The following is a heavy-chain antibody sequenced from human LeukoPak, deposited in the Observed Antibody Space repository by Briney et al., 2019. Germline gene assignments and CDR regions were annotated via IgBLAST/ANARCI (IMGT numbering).Heavy chain of an antibody. D-gene: IGHD6-13*01. CDR1: GGSISSYY. CDR3: ARGEQLVNWTWSDP. J-gene: IGHJ5*02. Sequence: SETLSLTCTVSGGSISSYYWSWIRQPPGKGLEWIGYIYYSGSTNYNPTLKSRVTISVDTSKNQFSLKLSSVTAADTAVYYCARGEQLVNWTWSDPWGQGTLVTASS. CDR2: IYYSGST. V-gene: IGHV4-59*01.